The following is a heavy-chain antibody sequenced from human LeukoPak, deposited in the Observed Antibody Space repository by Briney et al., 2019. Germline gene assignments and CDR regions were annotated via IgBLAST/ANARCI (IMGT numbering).Heavy chain of an antibody. V-gene: IGHV5-51*01. CDR3: ARLQGVSRGWSFDY. Sequence: GESLKISCKGSGYSFTSYWIGWVRQMPGKGLEWLGIIYPGDSDTTYSPFFQGHVTISADKSTSTAYLQWSSLKASDTAMYYCARLQGVSRGWSFDYWGQGTLVTVSS. CDR1: GYSFTSYW. CDR2: IYPGDSDT. D-gene: IGHD6-19*01. J-gene: IGHJ4*02.